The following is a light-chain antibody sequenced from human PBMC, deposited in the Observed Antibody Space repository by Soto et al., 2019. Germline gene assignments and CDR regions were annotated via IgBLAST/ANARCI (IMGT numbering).Light chain of an antibody. CDR1: SGHNSYA. CDR2: LNSDGSH. J-gene: IGLJ3*02. CDR3: QTWSTDIRV. V-gene: IGLV4-69*01. Sequence: QSVLTQPPSASASLGASVKLTCTLSSGHNSYAIAWHQQQPEKGPRYLMKLNSDGSHSKGDGIPDRFSGSSSGADRYLTISSLQSEDEADSYCQTWSTDIRVFGGGTKLTVL.